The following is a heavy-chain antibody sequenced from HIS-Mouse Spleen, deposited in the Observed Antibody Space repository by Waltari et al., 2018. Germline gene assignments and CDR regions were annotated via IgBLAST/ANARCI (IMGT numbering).Heavy chain of an antibody. CDR2: IYYSGST. CDR1: GGPISSSSYY. CDR3: ARRRGWFDY. D-gene: IGHD6-19*01. Sequence: QLQLQESGPGLVKPSETLSLPCTVSGGPISSSSYYWGWIRQPPGKGLEWIGSIYYSGSTYYNPSLKSRVTISVDTSKNQFSLKLSSVTAADTAVYYCARRRGWFDYWGQGTLVTVSS. J-gene: IGHJ4*02. V-gene: IGHV4-39*01.